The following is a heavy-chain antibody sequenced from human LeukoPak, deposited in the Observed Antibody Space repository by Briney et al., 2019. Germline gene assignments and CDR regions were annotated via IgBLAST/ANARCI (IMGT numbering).Heavy chain of an antibody. CDR3: ARAHMIASYYYYYYMDV. J-gene: IGHJ6*03. CDR2: IYYSGST. V-gene: IGHV4-59*01. Sequence: SETLSLTCTVSGGSISSYYWSWIRQPPGKGLEWIGYIYYSGSTNYNPSLKSRVTISVDTSKNQFSLKLSSVTAADTAVYYCARAHMIASYYYYYYMDVWGKGTRVTVSS. D-gene: IGHD3-16*01. CDR1: GGSISSYY.